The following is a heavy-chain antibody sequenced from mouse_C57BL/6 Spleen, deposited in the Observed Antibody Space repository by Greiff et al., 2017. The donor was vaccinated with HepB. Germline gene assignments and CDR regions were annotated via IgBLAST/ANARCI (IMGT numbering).Heavy chain of an antibody. CDR1: GYTFTSYW. V-gene: IGHV1-61*01. Sequence: QVQLQQPGAELVRPGSSVKLSCKASGYTFTSYWMDWVKQRPGQGLEWIGNIYPSDSETHYNQKFKDKATLTVDKSSSTAYMQLSSLTSEDSAVYYCARYGYYSDWYFDVWGTGTTVTVSS. CDR3: ARYGYYSDWYFDV. CDR2: IYPSDSET. J-gene: IGHJ1*03. D-gene: IGHD2-3*01.